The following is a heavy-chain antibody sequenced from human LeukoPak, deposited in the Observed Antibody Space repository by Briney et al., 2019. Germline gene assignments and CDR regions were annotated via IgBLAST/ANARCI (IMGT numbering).Heavy chain of an antibody. CDR3: ARSAGMVDY. J-gene: IGHJ4*02. CDR1: GFTFSNYW. CDR2: INTDGSRT. V-gene: IGHV3-74*01. Sequence: PGGSLRLSCAASGFTFSNYWMHWVRQAPGEALVWVSRINTDGSRTTYADSVRGRFTISRDNAKNTLYLQMNTLRAEDTAVYYCARSAGMVDYWGQGTLVTVSS.